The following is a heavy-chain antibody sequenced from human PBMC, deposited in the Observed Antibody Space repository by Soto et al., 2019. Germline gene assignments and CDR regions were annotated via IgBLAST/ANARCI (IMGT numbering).Heavy chain of an antibody. CDR2: VYYSGST. J-gene: IGHJ5*02. V-gene: IGHV4-59*01. CDR1: GGSIFSSY. CDR3: ARGQAASPWFDP. D-gene: IGHD2-15*01. Sequence: PSETLSLTCTVSGGSIFSSYWTWIRQPPGKGLEWIGNVYYSGSTNYNPSLKSRITISVDTSKNQFSLNLSSVTAADTAVYYCARGQAASPWFDPWGQGTLVTVSS.